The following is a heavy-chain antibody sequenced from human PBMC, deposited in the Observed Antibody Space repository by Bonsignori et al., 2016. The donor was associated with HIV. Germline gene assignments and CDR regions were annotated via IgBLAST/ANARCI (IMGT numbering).Heavy chain of an antibody. CDR3: AKTVQLPLLWALNWYFDL. J-gene: IGHJ2*01. CDR2: ISSSGSTI. D-gene: IGHD2-2*01. Sequence: WIRQPPGKGLEWVSYISSSGSTIYYADSVKGRFTISRDNAKNSLYLQMNSLRAEDTAVYYCAKTVQLPLLWALNWYFDLWGRGTLVTVSS. V-gene: IGHV3-48*03.